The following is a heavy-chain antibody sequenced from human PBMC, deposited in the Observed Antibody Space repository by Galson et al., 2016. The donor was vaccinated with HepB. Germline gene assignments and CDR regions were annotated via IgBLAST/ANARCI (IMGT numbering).Heavy chain of an antibody. V-gene: IGHV1-18*01. CDR2: ITAYNGIT. D-gene: IGHD3-22*01. CDR3: ARGTMKCDF. J-gene: IGHJ4*02. Sequence: SVKVSCKASGYTFINYGISWVRRAPGQGLEWMGWITAYNGITKYAQKFQGRVTMTTDTSTNIAYMELRSLRSDDTAGYYCARGTMKCDFWGQGTLVTVSS. CDR1: GYTFINYG.